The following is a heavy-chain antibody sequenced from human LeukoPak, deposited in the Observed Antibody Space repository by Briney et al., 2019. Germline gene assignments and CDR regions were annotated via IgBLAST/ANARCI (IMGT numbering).Heavy chain of an antibody. CDR2: ISSSGSTI. J-gene: IGHJ3*02. Sequence: PGGSLRLSCAASGFTFSDYYMSWIRQAPGKGLEWVSYISSSGSTIYYADSVKGRFTISRDNAKNSLYLQMNSLRAEDTAVYYCAKSSGWYAGDAFDIWGQGTMVTVSS. V-gene: IGHV3-11*01. CDR3: AKSSGWYAGDAFDI. D-gene: IGHD6-19*01. CDR1: GFTFSDYY.